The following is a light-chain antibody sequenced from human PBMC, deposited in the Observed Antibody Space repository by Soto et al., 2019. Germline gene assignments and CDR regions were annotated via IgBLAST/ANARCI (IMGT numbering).Light chain of an antibody. J-gene: IGKJ1*01. V-gene: IGKV3-15*01. CDR1: QSVSSN. Sequence: EIVMTQSPATLSVSPGERATLSCRASQSVSSNSAWYQRKPGQAHRLLIYGASTRATGIPARFSSSGTGTEFTRTTSRLQSEEFALFYFQQYNNWPPWTCGQGPKLEIK. CDR2: GAS. CDR3: QQYNNWPPWT.